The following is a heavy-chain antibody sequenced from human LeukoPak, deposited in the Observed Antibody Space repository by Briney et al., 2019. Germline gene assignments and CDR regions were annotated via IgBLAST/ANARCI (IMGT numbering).Heavy chain of an antibody. Sequence: GGSLRLSCAASGFTVSSNYMSWVRQAPGKGLEWVSYISSSGSTRYYADSVKGRFTISRDNSKNTLYLQMNSLRAEDTAVYYCVSSTSYLRYYYYYMDVWGKGTTVTVSS. CDR1: GFTVSSNY. CDR2: ISSSGSTR. D-gene: IGHD2-2*01. CDR3: VSSTSYLRYYYYYMDV. J-gene: IGHJ6*03. V-gene: IGHV3-11*01.